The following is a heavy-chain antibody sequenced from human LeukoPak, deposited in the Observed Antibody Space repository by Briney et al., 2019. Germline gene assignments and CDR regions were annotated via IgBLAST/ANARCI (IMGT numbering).Heavy chain of an antibody. CDR1: GYTFTGYY. V-gene: IGHV1-2*02. CDR2: INPNSGGT. D-gene: IGHD3-22*01. Sequence: GASVQVSCQASGYTFTGYYIHWVRQAPGQGLEWMGWINPNSGGTNYAQKFQGRVTMTRDTSISTAYMELRRLRSDDRAVYYCARGPPTIVVVITTGDFDSWGQGTLVTVSS. CDR3: ARGPPTIVVVITTGDFDS. J-gene: IGHJ4*02.